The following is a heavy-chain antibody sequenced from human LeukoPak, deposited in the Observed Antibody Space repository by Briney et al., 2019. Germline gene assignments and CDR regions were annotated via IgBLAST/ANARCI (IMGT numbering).Heavy chain of an antibody. CDR1: GGSISSYY. D-gene: IGHD3-10*01. CDR2: IYYSGST. J-gene: IGHJ4*02. V-gene: IGHV4-59*08. CDR3: ASNYYGSGSLDY. Sequence: SETLSLTCTVSGGSISSYYWSWIRQLPGKGLEWIGYIYYSGSTNYNPSLKSRVTISVDTSKNQFSLKLSPVTAADTAVYYCASNYYGSGSLDYRGQGNLVTVSS.